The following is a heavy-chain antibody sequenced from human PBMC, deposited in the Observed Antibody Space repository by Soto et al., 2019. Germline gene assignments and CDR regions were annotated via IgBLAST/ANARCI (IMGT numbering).Heavy chain of an antibody. D-gene: IGHD5-18*01. CDR1: GGSVSSYY. J-gene: IGHJ4*02. CDR3: ARRYGSCFDY. CDR2: IYYSGST. Sequence: QVQLQESGPGLVKPSETLSLTCTVSGGSVSSYYWSWIRQPPGKGLDWIGYIYYSGSTNYNPSLKRRATTSVDTSKIQFTLKLSSVTAADTAVYYCARRYGSCFDYWGQGTLVTVSS. V-gene: IGHV4-59*08.